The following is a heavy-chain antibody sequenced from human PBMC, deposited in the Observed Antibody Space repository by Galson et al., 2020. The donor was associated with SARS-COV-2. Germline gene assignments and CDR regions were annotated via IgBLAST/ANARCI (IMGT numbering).Heavy chain of an antibody. CDR2: IRSKANSYAT. J-gene: IGHJ4*02. Sequence: GGSLRLSCAASGFTFSGSAMHWVRQASGKGLEWVGRIRSKANSYATAYAASVKGRFTISRDDSKNTAYVQMNSLKTEDTAVYYCLVYSYGSGSHYKVDYWGQGTLVTVSS. V-gene: IGHV3-73*01. D-gene: IGHD3-10*01. CDR3: LVYSYGSGSHYKVDY. CDR1: GFTFSGSA.